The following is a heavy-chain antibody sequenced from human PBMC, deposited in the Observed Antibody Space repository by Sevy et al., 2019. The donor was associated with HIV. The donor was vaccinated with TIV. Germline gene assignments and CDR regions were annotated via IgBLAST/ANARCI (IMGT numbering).Heavy chain of an antibody. J-gene: IGHJ4*02. CDR2: IKPDRSDK. D-gene: IGHD3-16*01. V-gene: IGHV3-7*01. Sequence: GGSQRLSCAASGFSFSAYWMNWVRQAPGKGLEWVANIKPDRSDKHYVDSAEGRFTISIDNAKNSLYLQMNSLRVEDTAMYYCAQETFGRFDSWGQGTLVTVSS. CDR3: AQETFGRFDS. CDR1: GFSFSAYW.